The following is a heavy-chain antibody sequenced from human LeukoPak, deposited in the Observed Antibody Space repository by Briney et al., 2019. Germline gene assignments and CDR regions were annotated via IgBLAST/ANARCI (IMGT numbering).Heavy chain of an antibody. J-gene: IGHJ4*02. D-gene: IGHD2-2*01. CDR2: INPSSGGT. Sequence: ASVKVSCKASGYTFTGYYMHWVRQAPGQGLEWMGWINPSSGGTNYAQKFQGRVTMTRDTSISTAYMELSRLRSDDTAVYYCAPRARYCSSTSCYPFDYWGQGTLVTVSS. V-gene: IGHV1-2*02. CDR3: APRARYCSSTSCYPFDY. CDR1: GYTFTGYY.